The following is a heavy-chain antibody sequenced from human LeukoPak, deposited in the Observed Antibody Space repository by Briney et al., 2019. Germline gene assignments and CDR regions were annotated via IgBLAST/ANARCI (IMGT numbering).Heavy chain of an antibody. Sequence: GASVRVSCKASGYTFTSYGISWVRQAPGQGLEWMGWISAYNGNTNYAQKLQGRVTMTTDTSTSTAYMELRSLRSDDTAVDYCARDRATTVTTWAEIDYWGQGTLVTVSS. J-gene: IGHJ4*02. CDR3: ARDRATTVTTWAEIDY. CDR2: ISAYNGNT. V-gene: IGHV1-18*01. CDR1: GYTFTSYG. D-gene: IGHD4-17*01.